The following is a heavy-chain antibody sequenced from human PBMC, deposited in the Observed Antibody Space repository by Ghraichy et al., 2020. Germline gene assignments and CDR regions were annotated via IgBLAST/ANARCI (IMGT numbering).Heavy chain of an antibody. CDR1: GFTVSSNY. V-gene: IGHV3-66*01. J-gene: IGHJ6*02. D-gene: IGHD2-15*01. CDR2: IYSGGTT. Sequence: ESLNISCAVSGFTVSSNYMTWVRQAPGKGLEWVSVIYSGGTTYYADSVKGRFTISRDISKNTLYLQMDSLRAEDTAVYYCATKFCSGGSCYSVDPLYFYYGMDVWGQGTTVTVSS. CDR3: ATKFCSGGSCYSVDPLYFYYGMDV.